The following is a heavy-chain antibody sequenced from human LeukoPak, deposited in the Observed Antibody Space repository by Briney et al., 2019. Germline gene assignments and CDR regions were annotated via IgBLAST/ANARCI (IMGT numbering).Heavy chain of an antibody. D-gene: IGHD2-15*01. CDR1: GFTLSSYA. V-gene: IGHV3-23*01. Sequence: GGSLRLSCAASGFTLSSYAMSWVRQAPGKGLEWVSAISDTGNTYHADSVKGRFTISRDSSKNTLFLQMNRLRPEDAAVYYCAKAPVTTCRGAFCYPFDYWGQGTLVTVSS. CDR3: AKAPVTTCRGAFCYPFDY. J-gene: IGHJ4*02. CDR2: ISDTGNT.